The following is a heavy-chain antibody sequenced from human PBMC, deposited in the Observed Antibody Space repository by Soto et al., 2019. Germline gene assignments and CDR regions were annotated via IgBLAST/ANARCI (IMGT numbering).Heavy chain of an antibody. CDR3: ARGPLGSNTYYYYYMDV. CDR2: INPSGGST. J-gene: IGHJ6*03. D-gene: IGHD3-10*01. CDR1: GYTFTSYY. Sequence: ASVKVSCKASGYTFTSYYMHWVRQAPGQGLEWMGIINPSGGSTSYAQKFQGRVTVTRDTSTSTVYMELSSLRSEDTAVYYCARGPLGSNTYYYYYMDVWGKGTTVTLAS. V-gene: IGHV1-46*03.